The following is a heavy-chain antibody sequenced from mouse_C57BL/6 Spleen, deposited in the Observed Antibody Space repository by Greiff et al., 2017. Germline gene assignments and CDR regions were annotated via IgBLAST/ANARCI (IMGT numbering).Heavy chain of an antibody. CDR3: ARIYYDYGGDY. D-gene: IGHD2-4*01. Sequence: QVQLQQPGAELVRPGTSVKLSCKASGYTFTSYWMHWVKQRPGQGLEWIGVIDPSDSYTNYNQKFKGKATLTVDTSSSTAYMQLSSLTSEDSAVYYCARIYYDYGGDYWGQGTTLTVAS. V-gene: IGHV1-59*01. J-gene: IGHJ2*01. CDR1: GYTFTSYW. CDR2: IDPSDSYT.